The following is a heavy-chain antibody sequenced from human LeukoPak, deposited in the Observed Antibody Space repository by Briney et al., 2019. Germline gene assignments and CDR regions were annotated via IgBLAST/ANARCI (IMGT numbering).Heavy chain of an antibody. V-gene: IGHV1-8*02. Sequence: ASVKVSCKASGYTFTSYDINWVRQATGQGLEWMGWMNPNSGNTGYAQKFQGRVTMTRNTSISTAYMELSSLRSEDTAVYYCAATGDINYYYYYMDVWGKGTAVTISS. CDR2: MNPNSGNT. CDR1: GYTFTSYD. CDR3: AATGDINYYYYYMDV. J-gene: IGHJ6*03. D-gene: IGHD2-21*02.